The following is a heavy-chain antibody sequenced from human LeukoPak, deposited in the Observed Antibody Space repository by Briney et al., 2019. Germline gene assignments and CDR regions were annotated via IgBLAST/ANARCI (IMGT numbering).Heavy chain of an antibody. J-gene: IGHJ4*02. D-gene: IGHD6-19*01. CDR2: ISWNSDFI. Sequence: GGSLRLSCVASGFNFNDKAMHWVRHAPGKGLEWVSSISWNSDFIDYADSVKGRFTVSRDNAKTSLYLQMNSVRDEDTAFYYCAKTPYSSGRSPFDYWGQGTLVTVSS. CDR1: GFNFNDKA. CDR3: AKTPYSSGRSPFDY. V-gene: IGHV3-9*01.